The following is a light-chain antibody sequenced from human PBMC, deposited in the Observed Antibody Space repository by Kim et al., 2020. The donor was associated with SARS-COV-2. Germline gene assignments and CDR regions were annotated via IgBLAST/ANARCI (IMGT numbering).Light chain of an antibody. V-gene: IGLV4-69*01. CDR3: QTWDTDSSWV. Sequence: SVKLTCTLTSGHSDYPSTWHQQRPQKGPRYLMKVNSDGSHYKGDGISDRFSGSSSGAERYLTISSLQSEDEGDYYCQTWDTDSSWVFGGGTQLTVL. J-gene: IGLJ3*02. CDR2: VNSDGSH. CDR1: SGHSDYP.